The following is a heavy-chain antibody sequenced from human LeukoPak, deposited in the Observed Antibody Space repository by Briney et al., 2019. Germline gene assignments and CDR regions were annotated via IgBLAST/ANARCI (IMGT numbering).Heavy chain of an antibody. CDR2: ISSSSSYI. CDR3: ARGSSGRYFAFIDY. Sequence: GGSLRLSCAASGFTFSSYGMNWVRQAPGKGLEWVSSISSSSSYIYYADSVKGRFTISRDNAKNSLYLQMNSLRVEDTAVYYCARGSSGRYFAFIDYWGQGILVTVSS. V-gene: IGHV3-21*01. J-gene: IGHJ4*02. CDR1: GFTFSSYG. D-gene: IGHD1-26*01.